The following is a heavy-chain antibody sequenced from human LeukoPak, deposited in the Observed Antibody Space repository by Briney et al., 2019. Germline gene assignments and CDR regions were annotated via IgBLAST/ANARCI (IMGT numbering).Heavy chain of an antibody. Sequence: GGSLRLSCAASGFTFSSYGMHWVRQAPGKGLEWVAVIWHDGSNKYYADSVKVRFTISRDNSKNTLYLQMNSLRAEDTAVYYCAKEYGDYNNWYFDLWGRGTLVTVSS. J-gene: IGHJ2*01. V-gene: IGHV3-33*06. D-gene: IGHD4-17*01. CDR2: IWHDGSNK. CDR1: GFTFSSYG. CDR3: AKEYGDYNNWYFDL.